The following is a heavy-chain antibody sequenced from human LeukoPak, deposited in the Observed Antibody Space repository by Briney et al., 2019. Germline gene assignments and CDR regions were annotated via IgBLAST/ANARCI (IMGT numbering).Heavy chain of an antibody. V-gene: IGHV4-59*01. CDR3: ACGYSYGDDAFDI. Sequence: PSETMSLTCTVSGGSISSYYWSWIRQPPGKGLEWIEYIYYSGSTNYNPSLKSRVTISVDTSKNQFSLKLSSVTAADTAVYYCACGYSYGDDAFDIWGQGTMVTVSS. CDR1: GGSISSYY. D-gene: IGHD5-18*01. J-gene: IGHJ3*02. CDR2: IYYSGST.